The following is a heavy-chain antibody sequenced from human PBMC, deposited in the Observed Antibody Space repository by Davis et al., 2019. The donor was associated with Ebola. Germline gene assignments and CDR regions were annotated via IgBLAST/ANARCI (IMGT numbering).Heavy chain of an antibody. CDR2: INHSGST. CDR1: GGSFSGYY. J-gene: IGHJ6*04. CDR3: ARGYGSGRVYGMDV. V-gene: IGHV4-34*01. D-gene: IGHD3-10*01. Sequence: PSETLSLTCAVYGGSFSGYYWSWIRQPPGKGLEWIGEINHSGSTNYNPSLKSRVTISVDTSKNQFSLKLSSVTAADTAVYYCARGYGSGRVYGMDVWGKGTTVTVSS.